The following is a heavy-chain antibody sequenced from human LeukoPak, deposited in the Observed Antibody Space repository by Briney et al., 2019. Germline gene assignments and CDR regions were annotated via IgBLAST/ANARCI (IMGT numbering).Heavy chain of an antibody. CDR1: GYSFSSYW. CDR3: ARQYYYDSSGYYVYAFDI. V-gene: IGHV5-51*01. J-gene: IGHJ3*02. CDR2: IYPGDSDT. D-gene: IGHD3-22*01. Sequence: GESLKISCKGSGYSFSSYWIAWVRQMPGKGLQWMGIIYPGDSDTRYSPSFQGQVTISVDKSIATAYLQWSSLKASDTAMYYCARQYYYDSSGYYVYAFDIWGQGTMVTVSS.